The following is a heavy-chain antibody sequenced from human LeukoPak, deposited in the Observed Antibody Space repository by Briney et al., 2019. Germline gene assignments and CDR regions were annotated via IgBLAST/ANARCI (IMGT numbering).Heavy chain of an antibody. CDR3: ARDYSGSYYGNWFDP. V-gene: IGHV3-7*01. D-gene: IGHD1-26*01. Sequence: GGSLRLSCAASGFTFSSYWMSWVRQAPGKGLEWVANIKQDGSEKYYVDSVKGRFTISRDNAKNSLYLQMNSLRAEDTAVYYCARDYSGSYYGNWFDPWGQGTLVTVSS. CDR1: GFTFSSYW. CDR2: IKQDGSEK. J-gene: IGHJ5*02.